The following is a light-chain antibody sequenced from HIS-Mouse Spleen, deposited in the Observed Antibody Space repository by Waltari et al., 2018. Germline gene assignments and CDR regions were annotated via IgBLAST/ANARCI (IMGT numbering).Light chain of an antibody. Sequence: QSALTQPASVSGSPGQSITISCTGTSSDVGSYHLVPWYQQYPGKAPKLMIYEGSKRPSGVSNRFSGSKSGNTASLTISGLQAEDEADYYCCSYAGSSTVVFGGGTKLTVL. J-gene: IGLJ2*01. CDR1: SSDVGSYHL. CDR3: CSYAGSSTVV. CDR2: EGS. V-gene: IGLV2-23*01.